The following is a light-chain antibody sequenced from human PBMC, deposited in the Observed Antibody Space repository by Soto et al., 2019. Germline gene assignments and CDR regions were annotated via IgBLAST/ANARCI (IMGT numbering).Light chain of an antibody. J-gene: IGKJ1*01. CDR3: QQYNSYSWT. CDR2: KTS. Sequence: DIQMTQSPSTVSASVGDRVTFTCRASQSVSTLLAWYQQKPGKAPKLLIYKTSSLHTGVPSRFSGSGSGTEFTLTITSLQPDDFATYYCQQYNSYSWTFGQGTTVDIK. CDR1: QSVSTL. V-gene: IGKV1-5*03.